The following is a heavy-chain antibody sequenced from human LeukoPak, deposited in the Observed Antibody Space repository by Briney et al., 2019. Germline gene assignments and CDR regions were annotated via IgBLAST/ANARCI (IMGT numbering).Heavy chain of an antibody. CDR1: GFIFSRHW. Sequence: PGGSLRLSCAASGFIFSRHWMSWVRQAPGKGLEWVANVKQDGSEKYYVDSVKGRFTISRDNAKNSLYLQTNSLRAEDTAVYYCARDPAQLRGYSYGASFFDYWGQGTLVTVSS. V-gene: IGHV3-7*01. CDR3: ARDPAQLRGYSYGASFFDY. J-gene: IGHJ4*02. CDR2: VKQDGSEK. D-gene: IGHD5-18*01.